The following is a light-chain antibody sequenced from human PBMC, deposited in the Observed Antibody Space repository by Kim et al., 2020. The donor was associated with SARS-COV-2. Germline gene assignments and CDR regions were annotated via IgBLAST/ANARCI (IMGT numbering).Light chain of an antibody. Sequence: VSPGERDTLSCRASQSVSSNLAWFQQKPGQAPRLLIYGASTRATGIPGRFSGSGSGTEFTLTISSLQSEDFAVYYCQQYYNWPRTFGQGTKVDIK. CDR1: QSVSSN. CDR3: QQYYNWPRT. J-gene: IGKJ1*01. CDR2: GAS. V-gene: IGKV3-15*01.